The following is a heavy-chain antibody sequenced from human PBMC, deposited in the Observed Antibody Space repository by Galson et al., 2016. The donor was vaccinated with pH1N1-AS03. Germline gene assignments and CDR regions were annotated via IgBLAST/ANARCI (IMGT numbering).Heavy chain of an antibody. D-gene: IGHD1-26*01. CDR3: ARDYIVGATRGAGTFDV. Sequence: SLRLSCAASGFTFSDFAMHWVRQAPGKGLDWVAVISYDGSNKYYEDSVKGRFTISRDSSKNTLSLQMNSLRPEDTAMYYCARDYIVGATRGAGTFDVWGHGTMVTVSS. CDR2: ISYDGSNK. J-gene: IGHJ3*01. CDR1: GFTFSDFA. V-gene: IGHV3-30-3*01.